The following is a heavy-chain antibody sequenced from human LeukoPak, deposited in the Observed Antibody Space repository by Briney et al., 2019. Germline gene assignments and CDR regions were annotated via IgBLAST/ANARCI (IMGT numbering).Heavy chain of an antibody. D-gene: IGHD3-9*01. CDR2: IYTSGST. Sequence: SETLSLTCTVSGGSISSGSYYWSWIRQPAGKGLEWIGRIYTSGSTNYNPSLKSRVTISVDTSKNQFSLKLSSVTAADTAVYYCALGDILTGYWAEYFVYWGQGTLVAVSS. V-gene: IGHV4-61*02. CDR1: GGSISSGSYY. J-gene: IGHJ4*02. CDR3: ALGDILTGYWAEYFVY.